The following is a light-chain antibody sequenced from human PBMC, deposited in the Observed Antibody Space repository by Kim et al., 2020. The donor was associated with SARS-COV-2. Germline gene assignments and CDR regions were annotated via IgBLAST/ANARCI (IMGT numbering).Light chain of an antibody. CDR2: AAS. J-gene: IGKJ2*01. CDR1: KRIDVY. V-gene: IGKV1-39*01. CDR3: QQSYTTPYT. Sequence: SASVGDRVTITCRERKRIDVYLNWYQKKQGKAPQLLIYAASNLESGVPSRFSGSGSGLDFTLTITSLQAEDFATFFCQQSYTTPYTFGQGTKLE.